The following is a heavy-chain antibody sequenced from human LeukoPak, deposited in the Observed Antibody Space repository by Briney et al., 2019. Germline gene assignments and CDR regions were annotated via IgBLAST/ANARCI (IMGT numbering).Heavy chain of an antibody. CDR1: RFTFSSYS. Sequence: GGSLRLSCAASRFTFSSYSMNWVRQAPGKGLEWVSGISWNSGSIGYADSVKGRFTISRDNSKNTLYLQMNSLRAEDTAVYYCARARYYYDSSGYYPTPFYFDYWGQGTLVTVSS. V-gene: IGHV3-48*01. CDR3: ARARYYYDSSGYYPTPFYFDY. CDR2: ISWNSGSI. D-gene: IGHD3-22*01. J-gene: IGHJ4*02.